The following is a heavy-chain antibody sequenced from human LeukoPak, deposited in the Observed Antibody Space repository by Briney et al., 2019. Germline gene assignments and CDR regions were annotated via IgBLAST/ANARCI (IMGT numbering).Heavy chain of an antibody. D-gene: IGHD3-16*01. V-gene: IGHV4-59*03. CDR3: AKFGLYYNMDV. J-gene: IGHJ6*02. CDR2: IHYSGST. CDR1: GGSISGFY. Sequence: SETLSLTCAVSGGSISGFYWTWIRQPPGKGLEFIGQIHYSGSTDYNPSLKSRITMSVDTSKNQFFLSLNSVTAADTAVYYCAKFGLYYNMDVWGQGTTVTVSS.